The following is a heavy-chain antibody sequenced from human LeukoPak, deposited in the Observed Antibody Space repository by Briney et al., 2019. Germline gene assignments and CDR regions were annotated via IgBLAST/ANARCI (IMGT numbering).Heavy chain of an antibody. CDR1: GFTVSSNY. CDR2: IYYSGST. D-gene: IGHD6-13*01. Sequence: GSLRLSCAASGFTVSSNYMSWVRQAPGKGLEWIGSIYYSGSTYYNPSLKSRVTISVDTSKNQFSLKLSSVTAADTAVYYCARLYSSSSGDYWGQGTLVTVSS. V-gene: IGHV4-39*07. J-gene: IGHJ4*02. CDR3: ARLYSSSSGDY.